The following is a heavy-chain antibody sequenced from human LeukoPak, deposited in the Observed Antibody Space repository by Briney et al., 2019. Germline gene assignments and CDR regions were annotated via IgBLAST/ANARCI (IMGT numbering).Heavy chain of an antibody. Sequence: GSLRLSCAASGFTFSSYAMSWVRQAPGKGLEWVSAISGSGGSTYYADSVKGRFTISRDNSKNTLYLQMNSLRAEDAAVYYCAKDPYYDSSGLPSAEYFQHWGQGTLVTVSS. V-gene: IGHV3-23*01. CDR1: GFTFSSYA. CDR3: AKDPYYDSSGLPSAEYFQH. J-gene: IGHJ1*01. CDR2: ISGSGGST. D-gene: IGHD3-22*01.